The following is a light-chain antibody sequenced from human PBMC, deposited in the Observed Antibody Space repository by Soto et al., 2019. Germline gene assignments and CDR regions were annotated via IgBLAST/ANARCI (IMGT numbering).Light chain of an antibody. CDR1: QSVLYSSNNKNY. CDR3: QQYHTTPLT. V-gene: IGKV4-1*01. CDR2: WAS. Sequence: DIVMTQSPDSLAVSLGVRATINCKSSQSVLYSSNNKNYLAWYQQKPGQPPKLLIYWASTRESGVPDRFSGSGSGTDFTLTISSLQAEDVAVYYCQQYHTTPLTFGGGTRVEIK. J-gene: IGKJ4*01.